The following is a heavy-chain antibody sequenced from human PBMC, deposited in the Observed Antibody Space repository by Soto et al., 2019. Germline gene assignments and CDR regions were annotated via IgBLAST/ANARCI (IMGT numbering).Heavy chain of an antibody. CDR2: IYHSGST. D-gene: IGHD5-18*01. CDR1: GGSISSSNW. Sequence: PSETLSLTCVVSGGSISSSNWWSWVHQPPGKGLEWIGEIYHSGSTNYNPSLKSRVTISVDKSKNQFSLKLSSVNAADTAVYYCARDRYSYGYRDLDYWGQGXLVTVSS. J-gene: IGHJ4*02. V-gene: IGHV4-4*02. CDR3: ARDRYSYGYRDLDY.